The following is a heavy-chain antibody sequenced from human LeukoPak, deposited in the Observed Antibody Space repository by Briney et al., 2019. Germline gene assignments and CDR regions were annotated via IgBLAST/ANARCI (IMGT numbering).Heavy chain of an antibody. CDR3: ARDPLLSSN. J-gene: IGHJ4*02. CDR1: GFTFSSYS. CDR2: ISSSSTTI. V-gene: IGHV3-48*01. D-gene: IGHD3-16*01. Sequence: GGSQRLSCAASGFTFSSYSMNWVRQAPGKGLEWVSYISSSSTTIYYADSVKGRFTISRDNAKNSLYLQMNSLRAEDTAVYYCARDPLLSSNWGQGTLVTVSS.